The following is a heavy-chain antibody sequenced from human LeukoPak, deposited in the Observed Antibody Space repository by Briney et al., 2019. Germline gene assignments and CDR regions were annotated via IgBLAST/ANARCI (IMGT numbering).Heavy chain of an antibody. J-gene: IGHJ4*02. V-gene: IGHV1-8*03. CDR1: GYTFTSHD. CDR3: ARGGCQNCYNY. D-gene: IGHD2-15*01. Sequence: ASVKVSCKASGYTFTSHDINWVRQTTGQGLEWMGWMNPNSGNTGYAQKFQGRVTITRNTSISTAYMELSSLRSEDTAVYYCARGGCQNCYNYWGQGTLVTVSS. CDR2: MNPNSGNT.